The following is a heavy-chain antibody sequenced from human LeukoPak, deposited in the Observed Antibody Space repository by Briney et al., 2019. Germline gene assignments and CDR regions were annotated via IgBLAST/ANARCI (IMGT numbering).Heavy chain of an antibody. Sequence: PSVTLSLTCAVYGGSFSGYYWSWIRQPPGKGLEWIGEINHSGSTNYNPSLKSRVTISVDTSKNQFSLKLSSVTAADTAVYYCARGLGDIVVVVAATYYFDYWGQGTLVTVSS. D-gene: IGHD2-15*01. J-gene: IGHJ4*02. V-gene: IGHV4-34*01. CDR1: GGSFSGYY. CDR2: INHSGST. CDR3: ARGLGDIVVVVAATYYFDY.